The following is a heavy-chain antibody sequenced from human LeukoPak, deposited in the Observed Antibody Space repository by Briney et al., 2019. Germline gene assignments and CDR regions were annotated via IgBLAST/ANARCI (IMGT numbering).Heavy chain of an antibody. CDR1: GGSITNYY. Sequence: PSETLSLTCSLSGGSITNYYWSWIRQPPGKGLERIAWIYSSGNTEYNPTLKSRVTISLGTSNNQFSLRLTSVTASDTAVYYCARTGAYSGSGPSWAFDIWGQGTVVTVSS. CDR3: ARTGAYSGSGPSWAFDI. D-gene: IGHD3-10*01. CDR2: IYSSGNT. J-gene: IGHJ3*02. V-gene: IGHV4-4*09.